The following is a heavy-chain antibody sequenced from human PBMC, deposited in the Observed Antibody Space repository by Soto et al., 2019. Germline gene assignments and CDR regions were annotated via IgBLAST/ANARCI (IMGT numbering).Heavy chain of an antibody. J-gene: IGHJ6*02. CDR2: INPNSGGT. D-gene: IGHD6-13*01. CDR1: GSTFTGYY. Sequence: GDSVKVSCKASGSTFTGYYMHWVRQAPGQGLEWMGWINPNSGGTNYAQKFQGWVTMTRDTSISTAYMELSRLRSDDTAVYYCAREREAKYSSIWYDPYYPSCAMHVWGPGITGTRSS. V-gene: IGHV1-2*04. CDR3: AREREAKYSSIWYDPYYPSCAMHV.